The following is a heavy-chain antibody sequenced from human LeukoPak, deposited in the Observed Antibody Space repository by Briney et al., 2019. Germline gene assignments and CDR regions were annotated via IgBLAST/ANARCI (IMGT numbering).Heavy chain of an antibody. V-gene: IGHV4-61*02. CDR1: GGSISSGSYY. D-gene: IGHD3-10*01. CDR3: ARLYGSGSSLYFDY. J-gene: IGHJ4*02. CDR2: IYTSGST. Sequence: SQTLSLTCTVSGGSISSGSYYWSWIRQPAGKGLEWIGRIYTSGSTNYNPSLKSRVTISVDTSKNQFSLKLSSVIAADTAVYYRARLYGSGSSLYFDYWGQGTLVTVSS.